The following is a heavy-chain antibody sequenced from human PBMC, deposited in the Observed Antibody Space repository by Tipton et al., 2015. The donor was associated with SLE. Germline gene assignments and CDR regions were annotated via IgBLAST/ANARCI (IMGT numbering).Heavy chain of an antibody. J-gene: IGHJ3*02. CDR2: ISSSSSYI. Sequence: SLRLSCAASGFTFSSYSMNWVRQAPGKGLEWVSSISSSSSYIYYADSVKGRFTIPRDNSKNTLYLQKNSLRAEDTAVYYCAKDDSYYDSSGYYDAFDIWGQGTMVTVSS. D-gene: IGHD3-22*01. V-gene: IGHV3-21*01. CDR1: GFTFSSYS. CDR3: AKDDSYYDSSGYYDAFDI.